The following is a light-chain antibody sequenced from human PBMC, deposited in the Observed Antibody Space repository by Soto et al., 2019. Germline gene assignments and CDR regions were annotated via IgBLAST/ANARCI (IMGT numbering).Light chain of an antibody. V-gene: IGLV2-14*01. CDR3: SSYSTTYTVL. CDR1: SSDVGGYNY. Sequence: QSALTQPASMSGSPGQSITISCTGTSSDVGGYNYVSWYQQHPDRAPKLIIYEVSNRPSGVSIRFSGSKSANTASLTTSGLQAEDEADYYCSSYSTTYTVLFGGGTKLTVL. CDR2: EVS. J-gene: IGLJ2*01.